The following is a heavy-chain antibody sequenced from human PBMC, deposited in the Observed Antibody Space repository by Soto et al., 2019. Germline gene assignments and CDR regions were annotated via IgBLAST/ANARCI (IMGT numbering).Heavy chain of an antibody. Sequence: GGSLRLSCAASGFTFSSYAMYWVRQAPGKGLEWMAFISHDGSTTSYADSVKGRFAISRDNAKNTLYLQMNSLRAEDTAVYYCARESSGWGGHFDHWGQGTLVTVS. CDR1: GFTFSSYA. CDR2: ISHDGSTT. J-gene: IGHJ4*02. CDR3: ARESSGWGGHFDH. D-gene: IGHD6-19*01. V-gene: IGHV3-30*09.